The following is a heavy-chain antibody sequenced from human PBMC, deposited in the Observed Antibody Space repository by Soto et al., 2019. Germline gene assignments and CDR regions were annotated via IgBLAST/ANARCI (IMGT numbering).Heavy chain of an antibody. D-gene: IGHD4-17*01. CDR2: IYYSGST. V-gene: IGHV4-59*01. CDR3: ARDAMTTVIPYYYYFGMDV. CDR1: GGSISTYY. Sequence: ASETLSLTCTASGGSISTYYWSWIRQPPGKGLEWIGYIYYSGSTNYNPSLKSRVTISVDTSKNQFSLKLSSVTAADTAVYYCARDAMTTVIPYYYYFGMDVWGQGTTVTVSS. J-gene: IGHJ6*02.